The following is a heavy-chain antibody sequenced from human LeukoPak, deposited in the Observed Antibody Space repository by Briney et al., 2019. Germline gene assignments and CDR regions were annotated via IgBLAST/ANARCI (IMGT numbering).Heavy chain of an antibody. V-gene: IGHV3-23*01. CDR2: ISGRGGTTTT. D-gene: IGHD6-19*01. J-gene: IGHJ4*02. Sequence: GGSLRLSCAVSGFTLSTSAMSWVRQAPGKGLEWVSIISGRGGTTTTYYADSVKGRFTISRDNFKNTLYLQMNSLRAEDTAVYYCARDPDSSGWYDPLDYWGQGTLVTVSS. CDR3: ARDPDSSGWYDPLDY. CDR1: GFTLSTSA.